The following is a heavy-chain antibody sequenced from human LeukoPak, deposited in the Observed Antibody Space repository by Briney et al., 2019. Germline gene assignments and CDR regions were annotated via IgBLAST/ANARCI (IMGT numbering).Heavy chain of an antibody. CDR3: ARVSSADYYYYYMDV. D-gene: IGHD6-25*01. Sequence: PGGSLRLSCAASGFTFDDYGMNWVRQAPGKGLEWVSGISWNGGSTGYADSVKGRFTISRDNAKNSLYLQMNSLRAEDTALYYCARVSSADYYYYYMDVWGQGTLVTVSS. V-gene: IGHV3-20*04. J-gene: IGHJ6*03. CDR2: ISWNGGST. CDR1: GFTFDDYG.